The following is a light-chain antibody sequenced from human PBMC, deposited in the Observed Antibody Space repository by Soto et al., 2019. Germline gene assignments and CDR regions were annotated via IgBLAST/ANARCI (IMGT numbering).Light chain of an antibody. CDR1: QSVSDW. Sequence: IQMTQSPSTLSASVGDRVIITCRASQSVSDWLAWYQQKPGNPPKLLIYDTSRLESAVPSRFSASGSGTDFTFTISSLQPEDIATYYCQQYDNLPLTFGGGTKVDIK. J-gene: IGKJ4*01. CDR2: DTS. CDR3: QQYDNLPLT. V-gene: IGKV1-5*01.